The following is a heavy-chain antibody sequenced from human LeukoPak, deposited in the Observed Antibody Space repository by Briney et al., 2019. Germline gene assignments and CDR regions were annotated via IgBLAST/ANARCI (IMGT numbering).Heavy chain of an antibody. J-gene: IGHJ4*02. CDR3: ARHGVGDYYCDS. V-gene: IGHV4-39*01. Sequence: PSETLSLTCTVSGASVNSGDYYWGWIRQPPGKGLEWIGSMYYSGNTYYNSSLKSRVTISVDTSRNQLSLKLSAVTTADTAMYYCARHGVGDYYCDSWGQGTLVTLSS. CDR1: GASVNSGDYY. D-gene: IGHD3-16*01. CDR2: MYYSGNT.